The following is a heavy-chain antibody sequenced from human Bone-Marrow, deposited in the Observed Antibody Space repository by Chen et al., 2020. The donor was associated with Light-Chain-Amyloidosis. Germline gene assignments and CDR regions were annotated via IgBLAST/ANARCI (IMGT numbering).Heavy chain of an antibody. CDR2: FDPEDSET. V-gene: IGHV1-24*01. CDR1: GYTLTELY. Sequence: HVQLVQSGAEVKKPGASVKVSCKVSGYTLTELYMHWVRRAPGKGLEWMGGFDPEDSETLYAQKFQGRVTRTNGTSTDTAYMGLSSLSPEDTTMYYCAFRPLGRSYSYYFDCCSQGTLVTGSS. J-gene: IGHJ4*02. D-gene: IGHD3-10*01. CDR3: AFRPLGRSYSYYFDC.